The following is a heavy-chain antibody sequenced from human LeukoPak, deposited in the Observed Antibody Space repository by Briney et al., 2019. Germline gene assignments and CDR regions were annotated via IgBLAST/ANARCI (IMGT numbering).Heavy chain of an antibody. J-gene: IGHJ4*02. CDR2: INSNSGAR. Sequence: ASVKVSCKASGYTFSGYYMHWVRQAPGQGLESMGWINSNSGARNYAPKFQSRVTFSRDNSISTAYMELSSLRSDDTAIYYCARGRGGATTGFDHWGQGTLVTVSS. CDR1: GYTFSGYY. CDR3: ARGRGGATTGFDH. V-gene: IGHV1-2*02. D-gene: IGHD1-26*01.